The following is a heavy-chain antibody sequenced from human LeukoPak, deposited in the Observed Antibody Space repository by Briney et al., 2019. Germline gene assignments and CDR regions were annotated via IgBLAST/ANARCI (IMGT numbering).Heavy chain of an antibody. CDR1: GFTFSNYW. CDR3: ARDPCGGGRCYGSYWYFDL. D-gene: IGHD2-15*01. Sequence: GGSLRLSCAASGFTFSNYWMTWVRQAPGKGLEWVANIKQDGSVKYYVDSVKGRFTISRDNAKNSMYLQMNSLRAEDTAVYYCARDPCGGGRCYGSYWYFDLWGRGTLVTVSS. V-gene: IGHV3-7*01. J-gene: IGHJ2*01. CDR2: IKQDGSVK.